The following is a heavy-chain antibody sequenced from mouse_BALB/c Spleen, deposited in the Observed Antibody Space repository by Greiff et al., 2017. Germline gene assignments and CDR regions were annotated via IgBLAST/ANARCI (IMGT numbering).Heavy chain of an antibody. CDR1: GYAFSSSW. CDR2: IYPGDGDT. CDR3: AREGSSYFDY. J-gene: IGHJ2*01. V-gene: IGHV1-82*01. D-gene: IGHD1-1*01. Sequence: VQLQQSGPELVKPGASVKISCKASGYAFSSSWMNWVKQRPGQGLDWIGRIYPGDGDTNYNGKFKGKATLTADKSSSTAYMQLSSLTSVDSAVYFCAREGSSYFDYWGQGTTLTVSS.